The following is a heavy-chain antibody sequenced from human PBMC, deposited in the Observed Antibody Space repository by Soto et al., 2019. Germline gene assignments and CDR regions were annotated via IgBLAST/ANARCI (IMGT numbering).Heavy chain of an antibody. CDR1: GGSISSGDYY. CDR3: VASNYDRSGYSFDY. J-gene: IGHJ4*02. CDR2: IYYSGST. Sequence: QVQLQESGPGLVKPSQTLSLTCTVSGGSISSGDYYWSWIRQPPGKGLEWIGYIYYSGSTYYNPSLKSRVTXXLXTXXTQFSLKLSSVSAADTAVYYCVASNYDRSGYSFDYWGQGTLVTVSS. D-gene: IGHD3-22*01. V-gene: IGHV4-30-4*01.